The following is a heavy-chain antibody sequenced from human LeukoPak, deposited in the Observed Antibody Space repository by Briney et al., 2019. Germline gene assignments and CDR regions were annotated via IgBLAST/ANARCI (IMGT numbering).Heavy chain of an antibody. D-gene: IGHD5-24*01. CDR2: ISGSDGST. Sequence: GGSLRLSCAASGFTFSRHAMSWVRQAPGKGLEWVSAISGSDGSTYYADSVKGRSTISRDNSKNTLYLQMNSLRAEDTAVYHCARELSEMATISPFDYWGQGTLVTVSS. CDR1: GFTFSRHA. J-gene: IGHJ4*02. V-gene: IGHV3-23*01. CDR3: ARELSEMATISPFDY.